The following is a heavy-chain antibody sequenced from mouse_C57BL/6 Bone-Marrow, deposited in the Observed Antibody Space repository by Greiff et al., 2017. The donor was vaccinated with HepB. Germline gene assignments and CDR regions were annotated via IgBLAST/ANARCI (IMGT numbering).Heavy chain of an antibody. CDR2: IHPNSGST. D-gene: IGHD1-1*01. CDR1: GYTFTSYW. V-gene: IGHV1-64*01. Sequence: QVQLQQPGAELVKPGASVKLSCKASGYTFTSYWMHWVKQRPGQGLEWIGMIHPNSGSTNYNEKFKSKATLTVDKSSSTAYMQLSSLTSEDSAVYYCARGRMTTVVEGYWGKGRALTVSS. CDR3: ARGRMTTVVEGY. J-gene: IGHJ2*01.